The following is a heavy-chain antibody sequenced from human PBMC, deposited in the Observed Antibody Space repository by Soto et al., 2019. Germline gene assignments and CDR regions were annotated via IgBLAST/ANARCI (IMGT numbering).Heavy chain of an antibody. CDR2: ISGSSSTI. J-gene: IGHJ4*02. CDR3: ARGSITIFGVVLY. D-gene: IGHD3-3*01. CDR1: GFTFSSYE. Sequence: VGSLRLSCAASGFTFSSYEMNWVRQAPGKGLEWVSYISGSSSTIYYADSVRGRFTVSRDNAKNSLYLQMNSLRAEDTAVYYCARGSITIFGVVLYWGQGTLVTVSS. V-gene: IGHV3-48*03.